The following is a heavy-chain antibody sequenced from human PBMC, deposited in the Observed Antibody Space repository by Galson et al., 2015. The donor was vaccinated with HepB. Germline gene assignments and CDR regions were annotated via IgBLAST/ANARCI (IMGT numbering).Heavy chain of an antibody. Sequence: SVKVSCKASGSTFTGYYMHWVRQAPGQGLEWMGWINPNSGGTNYAQKFQGRVTMTRDASTSTVYMELSSLRSEDTAVYYCARDRGFFGSDWSGGRYYFDYWGQGTLVTVSS. V-gene: IGHV1-2*02. CDR2: INPNSGGT. CDR3: ARDRGFFGSDWSGGRYYFDY. D-gene: IGHD3-3*01. CDR1: GSTFTGYY. J-gene: IGHJ4*02.